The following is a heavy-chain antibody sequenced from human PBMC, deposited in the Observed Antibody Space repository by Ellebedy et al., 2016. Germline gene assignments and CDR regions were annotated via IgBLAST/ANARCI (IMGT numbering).Heavy chain of an antibody. D-gene: IGHD6-13*01. J-gene: IGHJ6*02. V-gene: IGHV4-39*07. Sequence: SETLSLXCTVSGDSVSSNNSFWGWVRQPPGKGLQWIGSIFHSDSTYYNPSLKSRLTVSVDWSKNQFSLRLTSVTAADTAVYYCVSTAAGGTVYYYFGMDVWGQGTTVTVSS. CDR3: VSTAAGGTVYYYFGMDV. CDR2: IFHSDST. CDR1: GDSVSSNNSF.